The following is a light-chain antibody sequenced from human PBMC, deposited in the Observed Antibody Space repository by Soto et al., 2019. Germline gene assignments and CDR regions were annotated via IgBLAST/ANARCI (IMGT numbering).Light chain of an antibody. Sequence: QSVLTQPASVSDSPGQSITISCTGTSXDVGGSNFVSWYQQHPGKPPKLIIYDVANRPSGVSNRFSGSKSGSTASLIISRLQTEDEADYYCVSYTSSTTYVFGPGTKVTVL. CDR1: SXDVGGSNF. J-gene: IGLJ1*01. V-gene: IGLV2-14*03. CDR2: DVA. CDR3: VSYTSSTTYV.